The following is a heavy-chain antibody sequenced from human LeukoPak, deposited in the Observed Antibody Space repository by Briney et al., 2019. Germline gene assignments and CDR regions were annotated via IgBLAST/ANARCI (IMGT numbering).Heavy chain of an antibody. V-gene: IGHV3-30-3*01. CDR2: ISYDGSNK. CDR1: GFTFSSYA. J-gene: IGHJ4*02. Sequence: GGSLRLSCAASGFTFSSYAMHWVRQAPGKGLEWVAVISYDGSNKYYADSVKGRFTISRDNSKNTLYLQMNSLRAEDTAVYYCARDGSGDDFWSGSFDYWGQGTLVTVSS. CDR3: ARDGSGDDFWSGSFDY. D-gene: IGHD3-3*01.